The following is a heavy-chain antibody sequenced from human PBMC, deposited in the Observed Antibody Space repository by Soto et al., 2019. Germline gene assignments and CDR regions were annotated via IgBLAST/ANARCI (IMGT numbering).Heavy chain of an antibody. Sequence: SETLSLTCTVSGGSISSSDYYWWWIRQHARRGVECSGYNYYSGSTYYNTSLKRRVNISVDTSKNQFSLKLSSVTAADTAVYYCAGGGQLRRSDAFDIWGQGTMVTVSS. CDR2: NYYSGST. CDR3: AGGGQLRRSDAFDI. D-gene: IGHD1-26*01. V-gene: IGHV4-31*03. J-gene: IGHJ3*02. CDR1: GGSISSSDYY.